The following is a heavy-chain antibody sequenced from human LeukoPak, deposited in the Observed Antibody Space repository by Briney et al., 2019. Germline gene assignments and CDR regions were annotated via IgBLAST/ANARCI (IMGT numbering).Heavy chain of an antibody. CDR1: GFIFDDYA. J-gene: IGHJ2*01. V-gene: IGHV3-9*01. CDR2: ISWNSGSL. Sequence: SLRLSCAASGFIFDDYAMLWVRHAPGKGLEWVSGISWNSGSLASADSVKGRFTISRDNAKNSLYLQMNSLRTEDTALYYCARGLGGDQGYFDLWGRGTLATGSS. CDR3: ARGLGGDQGYFDL. D-gene: IGHD3-10*01.